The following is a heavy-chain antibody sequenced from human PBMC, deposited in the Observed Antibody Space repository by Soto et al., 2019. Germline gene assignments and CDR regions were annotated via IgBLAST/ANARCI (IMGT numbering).Heavy chain of an antibody. J-gene: IGHJ3*02. D-gene: IGHD6-19*01. CDR1: GYTFTGYY. CDR2: INPNSGGT. Sequence: ASVKVSCKASGYTFTGYYMHWVRQAPGQGLEWMGWINPNSGGTNYAQKFQGWVTMTRDTSISTAYMELSRLRSDDTAVYYCARVMKEGAVAGSTEQDAFDIWGQGTMVTVSS. V-gene: IGHV1-2*04. CDR3: ARVMKEGAVAGSTEQDAFDI.